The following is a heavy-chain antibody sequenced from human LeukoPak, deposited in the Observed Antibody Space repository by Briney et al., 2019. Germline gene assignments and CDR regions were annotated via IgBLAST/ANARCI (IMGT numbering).Heavy chain of an antibody. CDR1: GGPLSIGG. V-gene: IGHV3-11*03. J-gene: IGHJ4*02. CDR3: VRTVTLSSYYFDC. Sequence: GGSLRLSCTASGGPLSIGGMYWSRQAPGKGLEWISYISSSSSYTNYVDSVKGRFTISRDNAKNSLYLQMNSLRAEDTAVYYCVRTVTLSSYYFDCWGQGGMLSVSS. D-gene: IGHD2-15*01. CDR2: ISSSSSYT.